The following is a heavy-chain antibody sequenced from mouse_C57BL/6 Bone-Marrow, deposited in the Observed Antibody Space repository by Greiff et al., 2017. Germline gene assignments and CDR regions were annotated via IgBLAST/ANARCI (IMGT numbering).Heavy chain of an antibody. Sequence: VQLQQSGPELVKPGASVKICKASGYSSTGYYMNWVKQSPEKSLEWIGEINPSTGGTTYNQKFKAKATLTVDKSSSTAYMQLKSLTSEDSAVYYCARREVPDWYFDVWGTGTTVTVSS. CDR1: GYSSTGYY. V-gene: IGHV1-42*01. CDR3: ARREVPDWYFDV. D-gene: IGHD2-14*01. CDR2: INPSTGGT. J-gene: IGHJ1*03.